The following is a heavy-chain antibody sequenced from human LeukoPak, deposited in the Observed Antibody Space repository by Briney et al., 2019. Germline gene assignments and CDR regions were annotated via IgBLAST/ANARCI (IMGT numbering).Heavy chain of an antibody. J-gene: IGHJ5*02. D-gene: IGHD5-18*01. Sequence: ASVKVSCKASGYTFTSYGISWVRQAPGQGLEWMGWISAYNGNTNYAQKLQGRVTMTTDTSTSTAYMELRSLRSDDTAVYYCARVSMQLWPKMDWFDPWGQGTLVTVSS. CDR2: ISAYNGNT. CDR1: GYTFTSYG. V-gene: IGHV1-18*01. CDR3: ARVSMQLWPKMDWFDP.